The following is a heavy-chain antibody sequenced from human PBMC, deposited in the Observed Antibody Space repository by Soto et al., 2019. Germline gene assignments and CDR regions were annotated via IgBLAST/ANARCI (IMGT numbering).Heavy chain of an antibody. Sequence: PSETLSLTCTVSGGSLSSSSYYWGWIRQPPGKGLEWIGSIYYSGSTYYNPSLKSRVTISVDTSKNQFSLKLSSVTAADTAVYYCARSDGRYWGQGTLVTVSS. J-gene: IGHJ4*02. V-gene: IGHV4-39*07. CDR3: ARSDGRY. CDR1: GGSLSSSSYY. CDR2: IYYSGST.